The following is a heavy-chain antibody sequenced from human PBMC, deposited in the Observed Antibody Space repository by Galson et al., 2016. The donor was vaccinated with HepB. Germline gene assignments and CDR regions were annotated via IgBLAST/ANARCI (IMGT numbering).Heavy chain of an antibody. CDR1: GGSIRSGGYY. CDR3: ARAVGPGTDGDYATGSGLFTH. D-gene: IGHD4-17*01. J-gene: IGHJ4*02. CDR2: IYYSGST. V-gene: IGHV4-31*03. Sequence: TLSLTCTVSGGSIRSGGYYWSWIRQQPGKGLEWIGDIYYSGSTYYNPSFKSRLTMSVDTPKNQFSLRLRFVTAADTAVYYCARAVGPGTDGDYATGSGLFTHWGQGILVVVSS.